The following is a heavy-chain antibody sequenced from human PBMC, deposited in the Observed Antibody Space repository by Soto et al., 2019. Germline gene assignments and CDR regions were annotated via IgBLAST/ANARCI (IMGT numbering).Heavy chain of an antibody. V-gene: IGHV1-69*13. CDR2: IIPIFGTA. D-gene: IGHD3-22*01. CDR1: GGTFSSYA. J-gene: IGHJ6*02. CDR3: ARDYYYDSSGNYYGMDV. Sequence: ASVKVSCKASGGTFSSYAISWVRQAPGQGLEWMGGIIPIFGTANYAQKFQGRVTITADESTSTAYMELSSLRSEDTAVYYCARDYYYDSSGNYYGMDVWGQGTTVTVSS.